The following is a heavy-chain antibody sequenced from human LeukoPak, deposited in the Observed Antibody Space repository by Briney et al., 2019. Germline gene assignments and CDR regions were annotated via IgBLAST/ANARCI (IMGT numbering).Heavy chain of an antibody. Sequence: ESGGDVVQPGMSLILSCAASGFRFSGSAMDWVRQASGKGLEWIGRIRSKANSYATGYAASLKGRLTISRDDSKNTAYLQMNSLITEDTAVYYCATRLDYYGSGSSDYYFHYWGQGTLVTVSS. J-gene: IGHJ4*02. CDR1: GFRFSGSA. V-gene: IGHV3-73*01. CDR3: ATRLDYYGSGSSDYYFHY. CDR2: IRSKANSYAT. D-gene: IGHD3-10*01.